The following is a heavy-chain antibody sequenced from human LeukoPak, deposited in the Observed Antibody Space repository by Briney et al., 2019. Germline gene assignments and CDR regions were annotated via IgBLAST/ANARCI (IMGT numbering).Heavy chain of an antibody. D-gene: IGHD7-27*01. V-gene: IGHV4-59*01. CDR1: GGSFSGYY. J-gene: IGHJ4*02. CDR2: IYYSGST. CDR3: ASRKLGNDY. Sequence: PSETLSLTCAVYGGSFSGYYWSWIRQPPVKGLEWIGFIYYSGSTNYNPSLKSRVTISVDTSKNQFSLKLSSVTAADTAVYYCASRKLGNDYWGQGTLVTVSS.